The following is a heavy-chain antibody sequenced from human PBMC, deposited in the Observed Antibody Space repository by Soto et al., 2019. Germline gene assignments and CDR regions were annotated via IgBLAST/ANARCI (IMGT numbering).Heavy chain of an antibody. J-gene: IGHJ4*02. Sequence: QVQLVPSGAEVRKPGSSMKVSCKASGGTFSSYAIHWVRQAPGQGLEWMGRIIPILDISNYAQKFQGRVTITADKSTRTAYMELSSLSSEDTAVYYCARGGGIYNYGFIDYWGQGTLVTVSS. CDR1: GGTFSSYA. D-gene: IGHD5-18*01. V-gene: IGHV1-69*04. CDR2: IIPILDIS. CDR3: ARGGGIYNYGFIDY.